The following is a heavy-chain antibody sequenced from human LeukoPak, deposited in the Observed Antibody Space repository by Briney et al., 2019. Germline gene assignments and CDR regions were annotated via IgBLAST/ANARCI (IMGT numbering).Heavy chain of an antibody. D-gene: IGHD1-26*01. CDR3: ARDRYGGSYFDY. J-gene: IGHJ4*02. CDR1: GGSISSSSYY. Sequence: SETLSLTCTVSGGSISSSSYYWGWIRQPPGKGLEWIGEINHSGSTNYNPSLKSRVTISVDTSKNQFSLKLSSVTAADTAVYYCARDRYGGSYFDYGGQGTLVTVSS. V-gene: IGHV4-39*07. CDR2: INHSGST.